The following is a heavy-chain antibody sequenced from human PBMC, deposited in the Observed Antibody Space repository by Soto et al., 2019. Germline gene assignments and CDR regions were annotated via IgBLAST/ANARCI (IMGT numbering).Heavy chain of an antibody. CDR3: AKDSRLAAAGNYGMDV. CDR2: ISYDGSNK. V-gene: IGHV3-30*18. J-gene: IGHJ6*02. CDR1: GFTFSSYG. D-gene: IGHD6-13*01. Sequence: PGGSLRLSCAASGFTFSSYGMHWVRQAPGKGLEWVAVISYDGSNKYYADSVKGRFTISRDNSKNTLYLQMNSLRAEDTAVYYCAKDSRLAAAGNYGMDVWGQGTTVTVS.